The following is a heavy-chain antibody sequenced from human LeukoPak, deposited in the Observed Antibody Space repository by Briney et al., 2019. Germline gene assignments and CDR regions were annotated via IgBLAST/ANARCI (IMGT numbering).Heavy chain of an antibody. V-gene: IGHV3-66*02. D-gene: IGHD3-22*01. J-gene: IGHJ6*03. CDR1: GFTFSDYD. CDR3: ARDSYYYYYMDV. CDR2: IYSGGST. Sequence: PGGSLRLSCAASGFTFSDYDMSWVRQAPGKGLEWVSIIYSGGSTYYADSVKGRFTISRDNSKNTLFLQMNSLRAEDTAVYYCARDSYYYYYMDVWGKGTTVTVSS.